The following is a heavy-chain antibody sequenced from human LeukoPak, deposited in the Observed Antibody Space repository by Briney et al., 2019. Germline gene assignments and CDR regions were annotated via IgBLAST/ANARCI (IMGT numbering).Heavy chain of an antibody. CDR1: GYTFTGYY. D-gene: IGHD3-3*01. CDR2: INPNSGDT. J-gene: IGHJ4*02. CDR3: ARAYPHYDFWSGCFDY. Sequence: GASVKVSCKASGYTFTGYYIHWVRQAPGQGLGWMGWINPNSGDTNYAQNFQGRVTLTRDTSISTAYMELSRLRSDDTAVYYCARAYPHYDFWSGCFDYWGQGTLVTVSS. V-gene: IGHV1-2*02.